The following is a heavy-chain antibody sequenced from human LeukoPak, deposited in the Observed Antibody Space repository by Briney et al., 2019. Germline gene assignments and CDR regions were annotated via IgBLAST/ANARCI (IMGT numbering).Heavy chain of an antibody. CDR3: ARIRMITFGGVIVRTYYCDY. J-gene: IGHJ4*02. CDR1: NYSISSGYY. Sequence: SETLSLTCAVSNYSISSGYYWGWIRQPPGKGLEWIGSIYHRGNTYYNPSLKSRVTISVDTSKNQFSLKLSSVTAADTAVYYCARIRMITFGGVIVRTYYCDYWGQGTLVIVSS. V-gene: IGHV4-38-2*01. D-gene: IGHD3-16*02. CDR2: IYHRGNT.